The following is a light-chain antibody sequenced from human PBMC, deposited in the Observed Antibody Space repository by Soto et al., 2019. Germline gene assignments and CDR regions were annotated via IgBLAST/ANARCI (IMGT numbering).Light chain of an antibody. CDR1: SSNIGAGYD. V-gene: IGLV1-40*01. CDR2: GNS. J-gene: IGLJ1*01. Sequence: QSVLTQPPSVSGAPGQRVTISCTGSSSNIGAGYDVHWYQQLPGTAPQLLIYGNSKRPSGVPDRFSGSKSGTSASLAISGLQSEDEADSYCAAWDGGLNVYVFGTGTKLTVL. CDR3: AAWDGGLNVYV.